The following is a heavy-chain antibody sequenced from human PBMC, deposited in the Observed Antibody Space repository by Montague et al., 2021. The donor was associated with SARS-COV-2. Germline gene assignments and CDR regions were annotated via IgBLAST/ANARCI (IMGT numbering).Heavy chain of an antibody. CDR2: IYYSGST. CDR1: GGSVSGGSYY. Sequence: SETLSLTCTVSGGSVSGGSYYWSWIRQPPGKGLEWIGYIYYSGSTNYNPSLKSRVTISVDTSKNQFSLKLSSVTAADTAVYYCARDPWHITIFGVVTRYGMDVWGQGTTVTVSS. D-gene: IGHD3-3*01. J-gene: IGHJ6*02. CDR3: ARDPWHITIFGVVTRYGMDV. V-gene: IGHV4-61*01.